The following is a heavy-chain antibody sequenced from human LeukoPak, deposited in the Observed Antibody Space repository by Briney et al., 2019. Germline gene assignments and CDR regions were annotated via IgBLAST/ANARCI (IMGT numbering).Heavy chain of an antibody. CDR3: ARVATQYAFDI. J-gene: IGHJ3*02. V-gene: IGHV3-30-3*01. Sequence: PGGSLRLSCAASGLTFSDYAMHWVRQAPGKGLEGMAVISDDGSTKYYAASVKGRFTISRDNSKSTLYLQMNSLRAEDTAVYYCARVATQYAFDIWGQGTMVTVSS. CDR1: GLTFSDYA. CDR2: ISDDGSTK.